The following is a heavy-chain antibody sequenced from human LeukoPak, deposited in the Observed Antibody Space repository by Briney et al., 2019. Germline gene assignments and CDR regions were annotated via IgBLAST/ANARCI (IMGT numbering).Heavy chain of an antibody. V-gene: IGHV4-39*01. CDR1: GGSISSSSYY. CDR2: IYYSGST. Sequence: SETLSLTCTVSGGSISSSSYYWGWIRQPPGKGLEWIGSIYYSGSTYYNPSLKSRVTISVDTSKNQFSLKLSSVTAADTAVYYCARHCAYYDFWSYNCYFDYWGQGTLVTVSS. CDR3: ARHCAYYDFWSYNCYFDY. J-gene: IGHJ4*02. D-gene: IGHD3-3*01.